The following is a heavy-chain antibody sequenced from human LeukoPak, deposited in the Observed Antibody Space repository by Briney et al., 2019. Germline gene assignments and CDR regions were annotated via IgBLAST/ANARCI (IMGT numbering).Heavy chain of an antibody. D-gene: IGHD1-26*01. CDR2: IYYISNT. J-gene: IGHJ4*02. CDR3: ARTQSQSGSYRYYFGY. CDR1: GASVGSAGYY. Sequence: SETLSLTCTVSGASVGSAGYYWIWIRQPPGGGLEWIGYIYYISNTNYNPSLKSRVTMSVDPSKNQFSLKLNSVTAADTAVYYCARTQSQSGSYRYYFGYWGQGTLVTVSS. V-gene: IGHV4-61*08.